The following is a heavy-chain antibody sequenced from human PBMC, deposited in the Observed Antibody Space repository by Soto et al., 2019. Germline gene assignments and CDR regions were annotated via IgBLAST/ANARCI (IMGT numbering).Heavy chain of an antibody. CDR3: ARESEDLTSNFDY. CDR2: ISSTTNYI. CDR1: GFTFTRYS. J-gene: IGHJ4*02. V-gene: IGHV3-21*06. Sequence: EVQLVESGGGLVKPGGSLRLSCAASGFTFTRYSMNWVLQAPWKGLEVVSSISSTTNYIYYGASMKGRFTISRDNAKNSLYLEMNSLRAEDTAVYYCARESEDLTSNFDYWGQGTLVTVSS.